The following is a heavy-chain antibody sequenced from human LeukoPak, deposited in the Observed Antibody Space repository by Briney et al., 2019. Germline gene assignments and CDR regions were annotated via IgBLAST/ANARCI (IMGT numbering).Heavy chain of an antibody. J-gene: IGHJ5*02. CDR1: GFTLSSFW. CDR2: IKQDGSEK. CDR3: ARDFGRRNWFDP. Sequence: GGSLRLSCAASGFTLSSFWMSWVRQAPGKGLEWVANIKQDGSEKYYVDSVKGRFTISRDNAKNSLYLQMNSLRAEDTAVYYCARDFGRRNWFDPWGQGTLVTVSS. D-gene: IGHD3-10*01. V-gene: IGHV3-7*01.